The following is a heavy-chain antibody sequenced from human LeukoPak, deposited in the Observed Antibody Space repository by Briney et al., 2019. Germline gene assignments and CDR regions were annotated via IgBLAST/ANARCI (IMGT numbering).Heavy chain of an antibody. CDR3: ARDLPSGYYDSSGYQSGYYFDY. V-gene: IGHV3-20*04. D-gene: IGHD3-22*01. CDR2: INWNGGST. J-gene: IGHJ4*02. Sequence: GGSLRLSCAASGFTFDDYGMSWVRQAPGKGLEWVSGINWNGGSTGYADSVKGRFTISRDNAKNSLYLQMNSLRAEDTALYYCARDLPSGYYDSSGYQSGYYFDYWGQGTLVTVSS. CDR1: GFTFDDYG.